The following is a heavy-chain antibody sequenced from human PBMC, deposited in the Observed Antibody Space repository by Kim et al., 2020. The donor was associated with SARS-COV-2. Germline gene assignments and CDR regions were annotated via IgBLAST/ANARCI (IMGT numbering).Heavy chain of an antibody. D-gene: IGHD6-25*01. J-gene: IGHJ4*02. CDR3: VGGRGFDF. CDR2: ISTSGDNT. V-gene: IGHV3-23*01. CDR1: GFTFSTYA. Sequence: GGSLRLSCAASGFTFSTYAMNWVRQAPGKGLEWVSVISTSGDNTYYADSVKGRFATSRDNSRDTLHLEMNSLRAEDTAVYYCVGGRGFDFWGQGTLVTVS.